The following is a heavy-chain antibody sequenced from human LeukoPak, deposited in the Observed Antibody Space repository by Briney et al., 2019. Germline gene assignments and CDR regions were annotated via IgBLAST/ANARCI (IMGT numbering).Heavy chain of an antibody. Sequence: GGSLRLSCAASGFSFSSYGMHWVRQAPGKGLEWVAVIWYDGSKKYYADSVKGRFIISRDNSRNTLYLQMNSLRVEDTTVYYCARGPYFDYWGQGALVTVSS. CDR1: GFSFSSYG. CDR3: ARGPYFDY. J-gene: IGHJ4*02. V-gene: IGHV3-33*01. CDR2: IWYDGSKK.